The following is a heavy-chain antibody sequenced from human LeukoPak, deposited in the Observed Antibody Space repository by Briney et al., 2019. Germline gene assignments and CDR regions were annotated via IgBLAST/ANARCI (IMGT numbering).Heavy chain of an antibody. CDR2: ISISGATI. Sequence: PGGSLRLSCAASGFTFSSYSMYWVRQAPGKGLEWVSFISISGATIYYADSVKGRFTISRDNAKNSLYLQMHSLRAEDTAVYYCARGGSSGYNYNAFDIWGQGTMVTVSS. CDR3: ARGGSSGYNYNAFDI. V-gene: IGHV3-48*04. CDR1: GFTFSSYS. D-gene: IGHD3-22*01. J-gene: IGHJ3*02.